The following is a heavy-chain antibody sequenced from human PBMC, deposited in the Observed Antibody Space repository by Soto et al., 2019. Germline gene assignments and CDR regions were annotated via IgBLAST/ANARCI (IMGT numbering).Heavy chain of an antibody. CDR2: ISSSSSTI. J-gene: IGHJ3*02. CDR3: ARDLSLGAGSYYGLDAFDI. Sequence: PGGSLRLSCAASGFTFSSYSMNWVRQAPGKGLEWVSYISSSSSTIYYADSVKGRFTISRDNAKNSLYLQMNSLRAEDTAVYYCARDLSLGAGSYYGLDAFDIWGQGTMVTVSS. V-gene: IGHV3-48*01. CDR1: GFTFSSYS. D-gene: IGHD3-10*01.